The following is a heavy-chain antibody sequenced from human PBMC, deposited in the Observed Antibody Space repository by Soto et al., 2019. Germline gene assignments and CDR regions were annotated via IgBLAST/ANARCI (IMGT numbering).Heavy chain of an antibody. CDR1: GFTFTSYW. J-gene: IGHJ4*02. CDR3: AKHEGYCSTTTCSNFDY. V-gene: IGHV5-51*01. Sequence: GESLKISCKGSGFTFTSYWIAWVRQMPGKGLEWMGIIYPGDSDSSYSPSFQGQVTISADKSINTAYLHWSSLKASDTAIYYCAKHEGYCSTTTCSNFDYRGQGTLVTVSS. CDR2: IYPGDSDS. D-gene: IGHD2-2*01.